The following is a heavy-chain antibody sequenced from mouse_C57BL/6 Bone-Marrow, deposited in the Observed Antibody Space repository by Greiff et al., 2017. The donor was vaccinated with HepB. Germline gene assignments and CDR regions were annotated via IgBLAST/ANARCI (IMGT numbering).Heavy chain of an antibody. Sequence: HVKLVESGPELVKPGASVKISCKASGYAFSSSWMNWVKQRPGKGLEWIGRIYPGDGDTNYNGKFKGKATLTADKSSSTAYMQLSSLTSEDSAVYFCARSEDSSGHFDYWGQGTTLTVSS. D-gene: IGHD3-2*02. CDR2: IYPGDGDT. CDR3: ARSEDSSGHFDY. CDR1: GYAFSSSW. V-gene: IGHV1-82*01. J-gene: IGHJ2*01.